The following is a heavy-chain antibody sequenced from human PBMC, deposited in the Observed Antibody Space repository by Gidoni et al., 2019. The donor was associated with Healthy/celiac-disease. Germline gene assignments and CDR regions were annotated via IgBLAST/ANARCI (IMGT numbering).Heavy chain of an antibody. J-gene: IGHJ5*02. CDR3: AKGVATVTGAKVLNWFDP. CDR2: ISGSGGST. CDR1: GFTFSSYA. D-gene: IGHD4-17*01. V-gene: IGHV3-23*01. Sequence: EVQLLESGGGLVQPGGSLRLSCAASGFTFSSYAMGWVRQAPGKGLEWVSAISGSGGSTYYADSVKGRFTISRDNSKNTLYLQMNSLRAEDTAVYYCAKGVATVTGAKVLNWFDPWGQGTLVTVSS.